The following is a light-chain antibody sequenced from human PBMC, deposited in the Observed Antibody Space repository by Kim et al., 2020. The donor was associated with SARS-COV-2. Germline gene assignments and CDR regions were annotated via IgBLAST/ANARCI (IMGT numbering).Light chain of an antibody. CDR3: QQYNNWPPWT. CDR1: QTVSSN. J-gene: IGKJ1*01. Sequence: TPGERATRTSWASQTVSSNLAWYQHKPGQTPRLLIYGASTRATGIPARLSGSGSGTEFTLTISSLQSEDFAVYYCQQYNNWPPWTFGQGTKVDIK. V-gene: IGKV3-15*01. CDR2: GAS.